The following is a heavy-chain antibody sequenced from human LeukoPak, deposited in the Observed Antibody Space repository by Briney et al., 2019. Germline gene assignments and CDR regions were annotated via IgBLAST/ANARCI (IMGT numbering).Heavy chain of an antibody. V-gene: IGHV4-4*07. Sequence: SETLSLTCTVSGGSISSNYWIWIRQSAGKGLEWIGRIHTSGSTNYSPSLKSRVTMSADTSKNQISLELSSVTAADTAVYYCTSPKGDSSYYGMDVWGQGTTVTVSS. CDR1: GGSISSNY. J-gene: IGHJ6*02. CDR2: IHTSGST. CDR3: TSPKGDSSYYGMDV.